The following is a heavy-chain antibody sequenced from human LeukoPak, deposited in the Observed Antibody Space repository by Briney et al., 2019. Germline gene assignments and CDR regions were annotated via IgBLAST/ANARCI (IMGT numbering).Heavy chain of an antibody. D-gene: IGHD3-10*01. CDR1: GFTLSSYT. Sequence: SGGSLGLSCEVSGFTLSSYTMNWVRQASGKGLEWVSSISSSSSYIYYADSLKGRFTISRDNARNSLYLQMNSLRAEDTALYYCARDGSGYDDAFDIWGQGTMVTVSS. V-gene: IGHV3-21*01. CDR2: ISSSSSYI. CDR3: ARDGSGYDDAFDI. J-gene: IGHJ3*02.